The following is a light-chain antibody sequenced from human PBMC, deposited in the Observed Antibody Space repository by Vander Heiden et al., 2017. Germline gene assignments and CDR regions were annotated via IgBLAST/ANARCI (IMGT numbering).Light chain of an antibody. CDR3: LLPLQTPATT. CDR1: QSLLDSNGYNY. J-gene: IGKJ5*01. CDR2: LGS. V-gene: IGKV2-28*01. Sequence: EIVMTLSPLSLPVTPGEPASISCRSSQSLLDSNGYNYLDWYLQKPGQAPQLLIYLGSNRDSGVPDRFSGSGSGKDFTLKINRGEAEDVGVYYYLLPLQTPATTFGQGTQVEIK.